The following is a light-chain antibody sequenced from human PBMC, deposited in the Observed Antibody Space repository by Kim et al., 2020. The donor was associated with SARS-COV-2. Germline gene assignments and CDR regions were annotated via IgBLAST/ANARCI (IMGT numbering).Light chain of an antibody. V-gene: IGLV7-43*01. CDR3: LLYYDGSHLGV. J-gene: IGLJ3*02. Sequence: LTVATNIEAVTGGFYANWFQQKPRQAPRSLIYNTGDRHSWTPARFSGSLLGDKAALTLSGVQPEDEADYYCLLYYDGSHLGVFGGGTQLTVL. CDR1: IEAVTGGFY. CDR2: NTG.